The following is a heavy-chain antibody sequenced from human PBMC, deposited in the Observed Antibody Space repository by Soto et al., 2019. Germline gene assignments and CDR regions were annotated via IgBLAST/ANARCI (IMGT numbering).Heavy chain of an antibody. CDR1: GYTFTSYA. CDR2: INAGNGNT. V-gene: IGHV1-3*01. J-gene: IGHJ3*02. CDR3: AREPVSYYDSSGSTEDAFDI. Sequence: QVPLVQSGAEVKKPGASVKVSCKASGYTFTSYAMHWVRQAPGQRLEWMGWINAGNGNTKYSQKFQGRVTITRDTSASTAYMELSSLRSEDTAVYYCAREPVSYYDSSGSTEDAFDIWGQGTMVTVSS. D-gene: IGHD3-22*01.